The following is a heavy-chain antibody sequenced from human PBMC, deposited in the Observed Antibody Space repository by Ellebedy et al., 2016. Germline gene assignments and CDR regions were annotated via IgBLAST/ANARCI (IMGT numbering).Heavy chain of an antibody. CDR3: VRDDDTSGNYFDY. CDR1: GFTFSSYG. D-gene: IGHD3-10*01. CDR2: ITKDGKTK. V-gene: IGHV3-30*03. Sequence: GESLKISCEASGFTFSSYGMHWVRQAPGKGLEWVAVITKDGKTKYYADSMKGRFTISRDNSMNTLSLQMNSLRVEDTAVYYCVRDDDTSGNYFDYWGQGTLVTVSS. J-gene: IGHJ4*02.